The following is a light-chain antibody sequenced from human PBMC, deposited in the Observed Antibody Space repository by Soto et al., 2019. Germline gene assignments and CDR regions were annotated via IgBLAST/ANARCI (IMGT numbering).Light chain of an antibody. CDR3: QSYDNNLSGGV. V-gene: IGLV1-40*01. CDR1: SSNIGAGYD. Sequence: QSVLTQPPSMSGAPGQRVTISFTRSSSNIGAGYDVHWYQQLPGRAPRLLIYGSSRRPSGVPDRISASKPGTSASLAITGHQAEDEADYYCQSYDNNLSGGVFGDGTKLTVL. J-gene: IGLJ3*02. CDR2: GSS.